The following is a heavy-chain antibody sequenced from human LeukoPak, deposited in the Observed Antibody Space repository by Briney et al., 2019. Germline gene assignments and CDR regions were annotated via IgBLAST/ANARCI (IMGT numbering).Heavy chain of an antibody. D-gene: IGHD3-3*01. J-gene: IGHJ4*02. V-gene: IGHV3-30-3*01. Sequence: TGRSLRLSCAASGFTFSSYAMHWVRQAPGKGLEWVAVISYDGSNKYYADSVKGRFTISRDSAKNSLYLQMNSLRAEDTAMYYCARGVPYDSWSGPHYSDYWGQGTLVTVSS. CDR1: GFTFSSYA. CDR3: ARGVPYDSWSGPHYSDY. CDR2: ISYDGSNK.